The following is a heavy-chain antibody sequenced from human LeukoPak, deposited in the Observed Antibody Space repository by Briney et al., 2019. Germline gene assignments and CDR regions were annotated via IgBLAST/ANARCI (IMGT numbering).Heavy chain of an antibody. V-gene: IGHV4-34*01. Sequence: PSETLSLTCAVYGGSFSGYYWSWIRQPPGKGLEWIGEINHSGSTNYNPSLKSRVTMSVDTSKNQFSLKLSSVTAADTAVYYCASGDDFWSGYYTDWGQETLVTVSS. J-gene: IGHJ4*02. CDR3: ASGDDFWSGYYTD. D-gene: IGHD3-3*01. CDR1: GGSFSGYY. CDR2: INHSGST.